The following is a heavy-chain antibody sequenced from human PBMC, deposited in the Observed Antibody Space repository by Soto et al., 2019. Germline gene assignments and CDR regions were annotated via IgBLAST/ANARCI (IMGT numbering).Heavy chain of an antibody. J-gene: IGHJ4*02. CDR3: ARWGSGPSFDY. V-gene: IGHV4-4*02. Sequence: QVQLQESGPGLVKPSGTLSLTCAVSGGSISSSNWWSWVRQPPGKGLEWIGEIYHSGSTNYNPSPKSRGTMSVDKSKNQFSLKLSSVTAADTAVYYCARWGSGPSFDYWGQGTLVTVSS. D-gene: IGHD6-19*01. CDR2: IYHSGST. CDR1: GGSISSSNW.